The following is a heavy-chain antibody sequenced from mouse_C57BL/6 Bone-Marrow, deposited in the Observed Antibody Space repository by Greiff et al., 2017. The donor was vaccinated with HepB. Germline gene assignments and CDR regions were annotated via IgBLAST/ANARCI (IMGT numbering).Heavy chain of an antibody. J-gene: IGHJ3*01. CDR2: IRLKSDNYAT. V-gene: IGHV6-3*01. CDR3: TLPHRFAY. D-gene: IGHD6-1*01. CDR1: GFTFSNYW. Sequence: DVKLQESGGGLVQPGGSMKLSCVASGFTFSNYWMNWVRQSPEKGLEWVAQIRLKSDNYATHYAESVKGRFTISRDDSKSSVYLQMNNLRAEDTGIYYCTLPHRFAYWGQGTLVTVSA.